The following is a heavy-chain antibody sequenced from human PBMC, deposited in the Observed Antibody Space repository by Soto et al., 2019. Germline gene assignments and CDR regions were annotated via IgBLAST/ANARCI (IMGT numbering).Heavy chain of an antibody. CDR2: ISTSGSAT. CDR1: GFTFSGYA. D-gene: IGHD6-13*01. CDR3: AAGGMGAAGLYYYGLDV. J-gene: IGHJ6*02. V-gene: IGHV3-23*01. Sequence: EVQLLESGGGLVQPGGSLRLSCAASGFTFSGYAMTWVRQAPGKGLEWVSSISTSGSATYYAVSIRGQFIISRDNSKSTLYVQMNSLRAEDTAVYYCAAGGMGAAGLYYYGLDVWGQGTTVTVSS.